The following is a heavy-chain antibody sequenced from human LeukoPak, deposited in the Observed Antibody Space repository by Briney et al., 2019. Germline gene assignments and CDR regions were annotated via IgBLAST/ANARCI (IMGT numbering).Heavy chain of an antibody. D-gene: IGHD5-12*01. CDR2: IYTSGGT. Sequence: PSATLTLTCTVSGGSITTYDWNWLRQPAGKGLEWIGRIYTSGGTNYGPSVRSRVTMSTDTSKNQFSLRLSSVTAADTAVYYCARGGGLRGYDPFEYWGQGTLVTVSS. J-gene: IGHJ4*02. CDR1: GGSITTYD. V-gene: IGHV4-4*07. CDR3: ARGGGLRGYDPFEY.